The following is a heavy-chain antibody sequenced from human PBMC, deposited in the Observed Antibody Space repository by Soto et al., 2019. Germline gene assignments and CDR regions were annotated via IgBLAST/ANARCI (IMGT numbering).Heavy chain of an antibody. V-gene: IGHV4-39*01. J-gene: IGHJ4*02. CDR3: ARQGECASTSCYGL. Sequence: QVQLQESGPGLVKPSETLSLTCTVSDASISGSSHYWGWIRQPPGKGLEWIANVFSDGTSYDIPSLISRVVVSIDTSKNQISLRLSSLTTADTALYYCARQGECASTSCYGLWGQGTLVTVSS. D-gene: IGHD2-2*01. CDR1: DASISGSSHY. CDR2: VFSDGTS.